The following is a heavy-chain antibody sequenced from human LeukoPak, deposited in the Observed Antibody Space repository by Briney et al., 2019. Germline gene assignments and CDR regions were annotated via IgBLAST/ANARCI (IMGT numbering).Heavy chain of an antibody. Sequence: AETLSLTCSVSGGPIRSYFGSGLPEPPGKGVEWIVYNYYSGSHNYNPPLKSRVTISVDTSKNQFSLKPSSVPAADTALYFCARAPIKSENYYDILTGTPYYFDYWGQGTLVTVSS. D-gene: IGHD3-9*01. CDR3: ARAPIKSENYYDILTGTPYYFDY. J-gene: IGHJ4*02. V-gene: IGHV4-59*01. CDR2: NYYSGSH. CDR1: GGPIRSYF.